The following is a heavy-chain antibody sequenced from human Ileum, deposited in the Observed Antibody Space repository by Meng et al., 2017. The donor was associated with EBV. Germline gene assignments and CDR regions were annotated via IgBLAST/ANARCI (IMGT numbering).Heavy chain of an antibody. Sequence: VQLVESGGGLVQPGGSMRLSCAASEFTFSAYWIHWVRQAPGKGLVWVSRISPDGVVTHYADFVKGRFTISRDNAKNTLYLQMNSLRAEDTALYYCARDFDSGTGYWGQGSLVTVSS. D-gene: IGHD5-12*01. V-gene: IGHV3-74*01. CDR1: EFTFSAYW. J-gene: IGHJ4*02. CDR3: ARDFDSGTGY. CDR2: ISPDGVVT.